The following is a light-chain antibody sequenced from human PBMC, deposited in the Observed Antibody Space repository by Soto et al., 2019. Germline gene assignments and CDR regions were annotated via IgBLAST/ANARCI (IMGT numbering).Light chain of an antibody. V-gene: IGKV3-20*01. CDR2: GAS. J-gene: IGKJ5*01. CDR3: QEYNSDPIT. CDR1: QSVISSY. Sequence: EIVVTKSQSTLSLSPAERATLSCSASQSVISSYLAWYQQKPGQAPRLLIYGASSRATGIPDRFSGSRSGTEFTLTINSLQPDDSATYYCQEYNSDPITFGQGTRLEI.